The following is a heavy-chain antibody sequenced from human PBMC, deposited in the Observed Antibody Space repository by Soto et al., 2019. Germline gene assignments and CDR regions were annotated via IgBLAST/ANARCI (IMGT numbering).Heavy chain of an antibody. V-gene: IGHV3-48*03. D-gene: IGHD3-10*01. CDR1: GFTFSRYE. J-gene: IGHJ4*02. CDR2: ISSVGSTI. Sequence: PGGSLRLSCAASGFTFSRYEMNWVRQAPGKGLEWVSYISSVGSTIYYADSVKGRFTISRDNAKNSLYLQMNSLRAEDTAVYYCARDSLSGGLPGDYWGQGTLVTVSS. CDR3: ARDSLSGGLPGDY.